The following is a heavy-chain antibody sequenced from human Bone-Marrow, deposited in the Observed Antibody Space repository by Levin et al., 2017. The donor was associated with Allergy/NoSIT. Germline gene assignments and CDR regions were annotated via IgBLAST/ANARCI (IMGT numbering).Heavy chain of an antibody. J-gene: IGHJ4*02. V-gene: IGHV3-11*01. CDR2: INTLGTTT. D-gene: IGHD3-3*01. Sequence: PGGSLRPSCAGSGFVFSDYYMAWIRQAPGKGLEWVSYINTLGTTTYYADSVKGRFTISRDNGRNSLYLQMNSLRAEDTGVYYCARDKVFDFWSPRLDSWGQGTLVSVSS. CDR1: GFVFSDYY. CDR3: ARDKVFDFWSPRLDS.